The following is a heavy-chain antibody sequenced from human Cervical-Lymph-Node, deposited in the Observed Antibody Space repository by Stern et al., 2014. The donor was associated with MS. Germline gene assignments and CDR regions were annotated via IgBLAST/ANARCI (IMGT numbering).Heavy chain of an antibody. CDR3: ARVGSLVVAPSRY. V-gene: IGHV3-30*01. CDR2: ISYDGSNK. D-gene: IGHD3-22*01. Sequence: MQLVESGGGVVQPGRSLRLSCAASGFTFSSYAMHWVRQAPGKGLEWVAVISYDGSNKYYADSVKGRFTISRDNSKNTLYLQMNSLRAEDTAVYYCARVGSLVVAPSRYWGQGTLVTVSS. CDR1: GFTFSSYA. J-gene: IGHJ4*02.